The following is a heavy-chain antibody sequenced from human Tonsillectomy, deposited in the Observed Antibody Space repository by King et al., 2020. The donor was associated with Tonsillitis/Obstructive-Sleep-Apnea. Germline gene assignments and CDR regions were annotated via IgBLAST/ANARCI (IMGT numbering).Heavy chain of an antibody. Sequence: VQLVQSGAEVKKPGASVKVSCKASGYTFTSYGISWGRQAPGQGLEWVGWISAYNGNTNYAQNLQGRVTMTTDTATSTAYMELRSLRADDTAVYYCATITIFTNWFDPWGQGTLVTVSS. CDR3: ATITIFTNWFDP. V-gene: IGHV1-18*01. CDR2: ISAYNGNT. D-gene: IGHD3-3*01. J-gene: IGHJ5*02. CDR1: GYTFTSYG.